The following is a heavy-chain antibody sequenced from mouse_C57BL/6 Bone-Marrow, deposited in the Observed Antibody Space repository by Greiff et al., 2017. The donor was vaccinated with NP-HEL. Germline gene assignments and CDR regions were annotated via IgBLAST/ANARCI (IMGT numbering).Heavy chain of an antibody. CDR1: GFTFSSYA. CDR2: ISDGGSYT. D-gene: IGHD2-1*01. V-gene: IGHV5-4*01. J-gene: IGHJ3*01. Sequence: EVQVVESGGGLVKPGGSLKLSCAASGFTFSSYAMSWVRQTPEKRLEWVATISDGGSYTYYPDNVKGRFTISRDNAKNNLYLQMSHLKSEDTAMYYCARDRNGNRFAYWGQGTLVTVSA. CDR3: ARDRNGNRFAY.